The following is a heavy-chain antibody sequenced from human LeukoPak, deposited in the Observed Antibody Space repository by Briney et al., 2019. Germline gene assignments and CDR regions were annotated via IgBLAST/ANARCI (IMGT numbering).Heavy chain of an antibody. J-gene: IGHJ3*02. CDR2: ISSSSSSI. D-gene: IGHD6-19*01. CDR1: GFTFISYS. V-gene: IGHV3-48*02. CDR3: ARDRYSSGWFGAFDI. Sequence: PGGSLRLSCAAAGFTFISYSMNWVRQAAGKGLEWVSYISSSSSSIKYADSVEGRFTISRDNAKNSLYLQMNSLRDEDTAVYYCARDRYSSGWFGAFDIWGQGTVVTVSS.